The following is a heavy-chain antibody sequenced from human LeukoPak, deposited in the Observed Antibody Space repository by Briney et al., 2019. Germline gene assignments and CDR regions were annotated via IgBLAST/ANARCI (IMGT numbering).Heavy chain of an antibody. Sequence: SETLSLTCTVSGDSISSTSYYWGWIRQSPGKGLEWVGSIYYTGSTYYNPSLKSRVTIAVDTSKNQFSLKLSSVTAADTAVFYCARHGNGRYHDSATYYYNWFDPWGQGTLVTVSS. CDR2: IYYTGST. CDR3: ARHGNGRYHDSATYYYNWFDP. J-gene: IGHJ5*02. V-gene: IGHV4-39*01. CDR1: GDSISSTSYY. D-gene: IGHD3-10*01.